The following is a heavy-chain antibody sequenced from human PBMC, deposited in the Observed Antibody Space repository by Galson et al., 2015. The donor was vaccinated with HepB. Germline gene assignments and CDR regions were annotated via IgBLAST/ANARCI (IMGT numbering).Heavy chain of an antibody. CDR2: ITGSADST. J-gene: IGHJ4*02. CDR1: GFTFSSYA. D-gene: IGHD1/OR15-1a*01. CDR3: AKGLGTTNTGGWFDY. V-gene: IGHV3-23*01. Sequence: SLRLSCAASGFTFSSYAISWVRQAPGKGLEWVSAITGSADSTYYADSVKGRFSISRDNSKNTLYLQMNSLRAEDTAVCYCAKGLGTTNTGGWFDYWGQGTLVTVSS.